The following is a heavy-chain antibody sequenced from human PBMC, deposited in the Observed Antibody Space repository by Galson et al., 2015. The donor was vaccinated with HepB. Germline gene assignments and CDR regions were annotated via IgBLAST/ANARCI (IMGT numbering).Heavy chain of an antibody. CDR3: ARDVTVRGPDWFDP. V-gene: IGHV1-69*04. J-gene: IGHJ5*02. Sequence: SVKVSCKASGGTFSSYTISWVRQAPGQGLEWMGRIIPILGIANYAQKFQGRVTITADKSTSTAYMELSSLRSEDTAVYYCARDVTVRGPDWFDPWGQGTLVTVSS. CDR1: GGTFSSYT. D-gene: IGHD4-17*01. CDR2: IIPILGIA.